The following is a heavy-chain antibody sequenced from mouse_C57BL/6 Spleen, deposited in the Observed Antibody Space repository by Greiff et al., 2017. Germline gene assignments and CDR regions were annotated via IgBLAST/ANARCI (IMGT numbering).Heavy chain of an antibody. Sequence: QLKQPGAELVKPGASVKMSCKASGYTFTSHWITWVKQRAGQGLEWIGDIYPGSGSTNYNEKFKSKATLTVDTSSSTAYMQLSSLTSEESAVYYCAISGYYGSSPAWFAYWGQGTLVTVSA. CDR2: IYPGSGST. CDR3: AISGYYGSSPAWFAY. J-gene: IGHJ3*01. V-gene: IGHV1-55*01. D-gene: IGHD1-1*01. CDR1: GYTFTSHW.